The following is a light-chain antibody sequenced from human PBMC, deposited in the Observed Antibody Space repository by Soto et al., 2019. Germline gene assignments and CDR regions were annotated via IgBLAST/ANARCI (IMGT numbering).Light chain of an antibody. CDR2: DVT. CDR1: SSDVGGYNY. J-gene: IGLJ1*01. Sequence: QSVLTQPRSVSGAPGQSVTISCTGTSSDVGGYNYVSWYQQRPGKAPKLMIYDVTKRPSGVPDRFSGSKSGNTASLTISGLQAEDEADYYCCSCAGTHTYVFGTGTKVTVL. CDR3: CSCAGTHTYV. V-gene: IGLV2-11*01.